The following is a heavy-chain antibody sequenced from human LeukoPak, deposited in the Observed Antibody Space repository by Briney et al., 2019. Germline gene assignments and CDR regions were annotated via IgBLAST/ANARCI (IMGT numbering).Heavy chain of an antibody. CDR3: ARDYNGDYVGYFQH. J-gene: IGHJ1*01. CDR1: GFTFSTYD. V-gene: IGHV3-23*01. CDR2: FSSSGDIT. D-gene: IGHD4-17*01. Sequence: GGSLRLSCAASGFTFSTYDISWVRQAPGQGLEWVSTFSSSGDITYYADSVKGRFTISRDNSKNAVDLQMNSLRAEVTAVYYCARDYNGDYVGYFQHWGQGTLVTVSS.